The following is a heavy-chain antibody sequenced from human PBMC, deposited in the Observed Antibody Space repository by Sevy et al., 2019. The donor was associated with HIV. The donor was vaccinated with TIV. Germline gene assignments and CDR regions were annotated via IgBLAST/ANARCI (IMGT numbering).Heavy chain of an antibody. Sequence: GGSLRLSCAASGFTFSKYSMSWVRQPPGKGLEWVSTLSFGCGEINHADSVKGRFTSSNDNSKNSLYLQMNNLRAEDTAVYYCAREGCTKPHDYWGQGTLVTVSS. CDR3: AREGCTKPHDY. CDR2: LSFGCGEI. J-gene: IGHJ4*02. V-gene: IGHV3-23*01. CDR1: GFTFSKYS. D-gene: IGHD2-8*01.